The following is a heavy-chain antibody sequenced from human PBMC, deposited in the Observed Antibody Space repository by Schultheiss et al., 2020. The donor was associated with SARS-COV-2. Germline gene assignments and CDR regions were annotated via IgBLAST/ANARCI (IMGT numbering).Heavy chain of an antibody. J-gene: IGHJ4*02. CDR3: ARGKTVFDY. CDR2: ISSSGSTI. CDR1: GFTFSSYE. D-gene: IGHD1-14*01. Sequence: GGSLRLSCAASGFTFSSYEMNWVLQAPGKGLEWVSYISSSGSTIYYADSVKGRFTISRDNAKNSLYLQMNSLRAEDTAVYYCARGKTVFDYWGQGTLVTVSS. V-gene: IGHV3-48*03.